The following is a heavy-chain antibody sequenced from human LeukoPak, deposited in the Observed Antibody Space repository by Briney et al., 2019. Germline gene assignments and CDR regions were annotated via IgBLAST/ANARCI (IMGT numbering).Heavy chain of an antibody. J-gene: IGHJ5*02. CDR3: ARTLNWFDP. Sequence: PSETLSLTCTVSGGPISSSSYYWGWIRQPPGKGLEWIGSIYYSGSTYYNPSLKSRVTISVDTSKNQFSLKLSSVTAADTAVYYCARTLNWFDPWGQGTLVTVSS. CDR2: IYYSGST. V-gene: IGHV4-39*07. CDR1: GGPISSSSYY.